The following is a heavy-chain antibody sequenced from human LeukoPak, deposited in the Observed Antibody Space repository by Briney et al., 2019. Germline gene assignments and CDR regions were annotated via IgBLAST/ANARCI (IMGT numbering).Heavy chain of an antibody. V-gene: IGHV4-59*08. D-gene: IGHD6-19*01. CDR1: GGSITNY. Sequence: SETLSLTCTVSGGSITNYWSWIRQPTGKGLEWIGYIYYSGSTNYNPSLKSRVTISVDTSKNQFSLSLSSVTAADTAVYYCARATSYTGHLGWWGQGTLVTVSS. CDR3: ARATSYTGHLGW. J-gene: IGHJ4*02. CDR2: IYYSGST.